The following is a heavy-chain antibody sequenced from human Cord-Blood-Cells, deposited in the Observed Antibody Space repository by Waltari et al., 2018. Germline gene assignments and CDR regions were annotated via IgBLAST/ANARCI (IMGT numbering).Heavy chain of an antibody. J-gene: IGHJ3*02. CDR2: INHSGST. CDR3: ARGRGAFDI. V-gene: IGHV4-34*01. CDR1: GWYFSGYY. Sequence: QVQLQQWGAGLLKPSETLSLTCAVHGWYFSGYYWTWIRQPPGKGLEWIGEINHSGSTNYNPSLKSRVTISVDTSKNQFSLKLSSVTAADTAVYYCARGRGAFDIWGQGTMVTVSS.